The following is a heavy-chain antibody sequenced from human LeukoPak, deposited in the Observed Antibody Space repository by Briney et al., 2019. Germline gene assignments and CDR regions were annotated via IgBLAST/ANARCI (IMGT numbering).Heavy chain of an antibody. D-gene: IGHD4-17*01. V-gene: IGHV3-33*01. J-gene: IGHJ4*02. Sequence: GGSLRLSCAASGFTFSSYGMHWVRQAPGKGLGWVAVIWYDGSNKYYADSVKGRFTISRDNSKNTLYLQMNSLRAEDTAVYYCARGSTVTTDFDYWGQGTLVTVSS. CDR1: GFTFSSYG. CDR3: ARGSTVTTDFDY. CDR2: IWYDGSNK.